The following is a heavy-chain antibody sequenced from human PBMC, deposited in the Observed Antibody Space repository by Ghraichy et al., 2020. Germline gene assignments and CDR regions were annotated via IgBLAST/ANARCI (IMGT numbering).Heavy chain of an antibody. Sequence: SQTLSLTCTVSGGSISSYYWSWIRQPPGKGLEWIGYIYTSGSTNYNPSLKSRVTISVDTSKNQFSLKLSSVTAADTAVYYCARHGPPPYSSGWYAYYYYYGLVVWGQGTTVTVSS. CDR3: ARHGPPPYSSGWYAYYYYYGLVV. V-gene: IGHV4-4*09. J-gene: IGHJ6*02. CDR1: GGSISSYY. D-gene: IGHD6-19*01. CDR2: IYTSGST.